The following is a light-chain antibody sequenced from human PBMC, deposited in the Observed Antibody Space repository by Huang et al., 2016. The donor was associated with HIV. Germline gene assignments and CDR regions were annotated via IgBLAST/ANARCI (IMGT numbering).Light chain of an antibody. CDR2: ELS. V-gene: IGKV2-29*02. Sequence: DIVMTQTPLSLSVTPGQPASISCKSIQGPLHSNRKTYLYWYLQKPGQSPQLLMYELSSRFCGVSDRFTGSGSTTDITLKISRVEAEDVGVYYCMQGVYSPYTFGQGTKLEIK. J-gene: IGKJ2*01. CDR3: MQGVYSPYT. CDR1: QGPLHSNRKTY.